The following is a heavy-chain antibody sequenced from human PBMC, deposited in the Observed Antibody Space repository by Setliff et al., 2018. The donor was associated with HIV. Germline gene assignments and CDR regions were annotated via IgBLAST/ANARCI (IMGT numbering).Heavy chain of an antibody. CDR2: INHSEDT. CDR3: ARPSAGGGYNYWYFDL. Sequence: SETLSLTCAVYGGSFSGHQWSWIRQPPGKGLEWIGEINHSEDTNYNSFLKSRVTISVDTSKNQFSLKLSSVTAADTAVYYCARPSAGGGYNYWYFDLWGRGTLVTVSS. D-gene: IGHD5-12*01. CDR1: GGSFSGHQ. J-gene: IGHJ2*01. V-gene: IGHV4-34*01.